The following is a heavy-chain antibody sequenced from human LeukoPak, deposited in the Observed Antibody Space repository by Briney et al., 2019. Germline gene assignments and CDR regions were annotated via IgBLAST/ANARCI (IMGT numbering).Heavy chain of an antibody. CDR3: ARHSPYYYDSSGYLFDY. V-gene: IGHV4-59*08. CDR1: GGSINNYY. CDR2: IYYGGST. J-gene: IGHJ4*02. D-gene: IGHD3-22*01. Sequence: SETLSLPCTVSGGSINNYYWSWIRQPPGKGLEWIGYIYYGGSTNYNPSLKSRVTISVDTSKNQFSLKLSSVTAADTAVYYCARHSPYYYDSSGYLFDYWGQGALVTVSS.